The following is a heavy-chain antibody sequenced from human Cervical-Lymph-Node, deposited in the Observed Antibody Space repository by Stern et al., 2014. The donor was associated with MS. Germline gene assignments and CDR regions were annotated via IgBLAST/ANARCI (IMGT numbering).Heavy chain of an antibody. J-gene: IGHJ1*01. CDR3: AKDRESSGWSEYLQH. CDR1: GLTFSSYA. V-gene: IGHV3-23*04. D-gene: IGHD6-13*01. CDR2: ISGSGGST. Sequence: EVQLEESGGGLVQPGGSLRLSCAASGLTFSSYAISWVRQAPGKGLEWVSAISGSGGSTYYADSVKGRYTISRDNSKNTLYLQMDSRRAEDTAVYYCAKDRESSGWSEYLQHWGQGTLVTVSS.